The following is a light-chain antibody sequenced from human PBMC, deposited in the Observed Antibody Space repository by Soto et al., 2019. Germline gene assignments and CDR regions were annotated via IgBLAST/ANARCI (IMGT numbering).Light chain of an antibody. CDR1: QSVSSSY. CDR2: GAS. CDR3: QQYGSSLYT. Sequence: EIVLTQSPGTLSLSPGERATLSCRASQSVSSSYLAWYQQKPGQAPRLLIYGASSSATGIPDRFSGSGSGTDFTLTISRLEPEHFAVYYCQQYGSSLYTFGQGNKLEI. J-gene: IGKJ2*01. V-gene: IGKV3-20*01.